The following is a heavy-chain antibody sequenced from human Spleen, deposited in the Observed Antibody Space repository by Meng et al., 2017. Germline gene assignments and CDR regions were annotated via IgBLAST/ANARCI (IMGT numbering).Heavy chain of an antibody. D-gene: IGHD4-11*01. V-gene: IGHV4-34*01. CDR1: GGSFSDYY. CDR3: ARGPTTMAHDFDY. CDR2: INHSGST. J-gene: IGHJ4*02. Sequence: QVRHQQWGAGLLERSETLSLTCVVSGGSFSDYYWSWIRQPPGKGLEWIGEINHSGSTNYNPSLESRATISVDTSQNNLSLKLSSVTAADSAVYYCARGPTTMAHDFDYWGQGTLVTVSS.